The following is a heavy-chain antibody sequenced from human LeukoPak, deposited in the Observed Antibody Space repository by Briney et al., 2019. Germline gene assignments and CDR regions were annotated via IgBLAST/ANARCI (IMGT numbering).Heavy chain of an antibody. CDR3: ARGYYDSSGYYWNYFDY. CDR1: GYSISSGYY. D-gene: IGHD3-22*01. Sequence: SETLSLTCAVSGYSISSGYYWGWIRQPPGKGLGWIGSIYHSGSIYYNPSLKNRVTISVDTSKNQFSLKLSSVTAADTAVYYCARGYYDSSGYYWNYFDYWGQGTLVTVSS. CDR2: IYHSGSI. V-gene: IGHV4-38-2*01. J-gene: IGHJ4*02.